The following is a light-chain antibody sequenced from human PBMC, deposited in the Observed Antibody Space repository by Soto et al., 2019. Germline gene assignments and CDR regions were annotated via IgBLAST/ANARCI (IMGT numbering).Light chain of an antibody. CDR3: QHRSSWPLT. Sequence: EIVLTQSPATLSLSPGERATLSCRASQSVGSYFAWYQQKPGQAPRLLIYDSFSRATGIPARFSGSGSGTDFTLTISSLXPEDFAVYFCQHRSSWPLTFGGGTMVEIK. CDR1: QSVGSY. V-gene: IGKV3-11*01. CDR2: DSF. J-gene: IGKJ4*01.